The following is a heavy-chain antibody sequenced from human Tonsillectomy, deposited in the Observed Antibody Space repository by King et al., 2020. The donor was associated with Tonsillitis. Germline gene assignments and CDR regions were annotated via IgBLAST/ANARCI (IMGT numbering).Heavy chain of an antibody. V-gene: IGHV3-33*08. CDR2: IWYDGSNE. D-gene: IGHD3-10*01. Sequence: VQLVESGGGVVQPGRSLRLSCAASGFTFSTYGMHWVRQAPGKGLEWVALIWYDGSNEYYADSVKGRFTISRDNSKNTLHLQMNSLRAEDTAVYYWAREVITMVPGIPTHFDYWGQGTLVTVSS. CDR1: GFTFSTYG. J-gene: IGHJ4*02. CDR3: AREVITMVPGIPTHFDY.